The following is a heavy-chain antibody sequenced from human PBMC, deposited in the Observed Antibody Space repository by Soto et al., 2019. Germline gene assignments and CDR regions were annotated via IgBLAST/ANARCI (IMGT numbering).Heavy chain of an antibody. CDR2: IYYSGST. J-gene: IGHJ5*02. D-gene: IGHD3-10*01. CDR3: AREYYYGSGSYYGFDP. CDR1: GGSISSYY. V-gene: IGHV4-59*01. Sequence: SETLSLTCTVSGGSISSYYWSWIRQPPGKGLEWIGYIYYSGSTNYNPSLKSRVTISVDTSKNQFSLKLSSVTAADTAVYYCAREYYYGSGSYYGFDPWGQGTLVTV.